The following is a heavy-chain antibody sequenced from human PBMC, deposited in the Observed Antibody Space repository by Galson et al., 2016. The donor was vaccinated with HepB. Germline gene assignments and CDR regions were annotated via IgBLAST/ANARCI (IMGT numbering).Heavy chain of an antibody. CDR2: ISGSSDTI. D-gene: IGHD3-22*01. Sequence: SLRLSCAASGFTFINSNINWFRQAPGKGLEWLSYISGSSDTIYYADSVVGRFTISRDNAENSLYLQMNRLRDEDTAVYYCARDSGDSIGYSNHYFDYWGQGTLVTVSS. CDR1: GFTFINSN. CDR3: ARDSGDSIGYSNHYFDY. J-gene: IGHJ4*02. V-gene: IGHV3-48*02.